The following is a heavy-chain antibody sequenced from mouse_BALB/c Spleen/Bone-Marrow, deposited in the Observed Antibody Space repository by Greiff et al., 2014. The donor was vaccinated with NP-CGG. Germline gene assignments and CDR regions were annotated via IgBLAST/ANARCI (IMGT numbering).Heavy chain of an antibody. V-gene: IGHV3-8*02. D-gene: IGHD4-1*01. Sequence: EVQLVESGPRLVKPSQTLSLTCSVTGDSITRGYWNWIRKFPGNKLEYMGYITYSANTYYNPSLKSRLSITRDTSKNQYYLQLNSVTTEDTATYYCATGYYCDYWGQGTTLTVSS. J-gene: IGHJ2*01. CDR3: ATGYYCDY. CDR1: GDSITRGY. CDR2: ITYSANT.